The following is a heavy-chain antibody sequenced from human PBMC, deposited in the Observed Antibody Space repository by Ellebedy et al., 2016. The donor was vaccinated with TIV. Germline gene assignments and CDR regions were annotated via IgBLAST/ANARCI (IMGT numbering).Heavy chain of an antibody. J-gene: IGHJ6*02. CDR2: ISAYNGNT. CDR1: GYTFTSYG. V-gene: IGHV1-18*01. CDR3: ATREDSSGWYPQGMDV. D-gene: IGHD6-19*01. Sequence: AASVKVSCKASGYTFTSYGISWVRQAPGQGLEWMGWISAYNGNTNYAQKLQGRVTMTTDTSTSTAYMELRSLRSDDTAVYYCATREDSSGWYPQGMDVWGQGTTVTVSS.